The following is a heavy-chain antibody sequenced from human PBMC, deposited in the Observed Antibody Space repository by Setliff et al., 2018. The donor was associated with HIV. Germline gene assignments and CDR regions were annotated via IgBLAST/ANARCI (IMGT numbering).Heavy chain of an antibody. J-gene: IGHJ5*02. CDR3: ARAAWDYYDTTLLGGSFDP. V-gene: IGHV4-39*02. Sequence: SETLSLTCTISGGSISSDSYYWGWIRQPPGKGLEWIGSIYYSGSTYYNPSLKSRVSISVDTSKNHFSLKLSSVTAADTAVYYCARAAWDYYDTTLLGGSFDPWGQGTLVTVSS. CDR1: GGSISSDSYY. D-gene: IGHD3-22*01. CDR2: IYYSGST.